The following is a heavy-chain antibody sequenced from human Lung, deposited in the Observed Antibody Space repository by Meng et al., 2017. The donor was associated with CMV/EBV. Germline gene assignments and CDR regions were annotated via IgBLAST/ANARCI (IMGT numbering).Heavy chain of an antibody. V-gene: IGHV3-7*01. Sequence: GGSLRLSCAASGFTFNNYWMTWVRQAPGKGLEWVANIKQDGSEKYYVDSVKGRFTVSRDNAKNSLYLQMNSLRAEDTAVYYCARDAPYCSSTSCYYSYGLDVXGQGXTVTVSS. CDR1: GFTFNNYW. D-gene: IGHD2-2*01. J-gene: IGHJ6*02. CDR3: ARDAPYCSSTSCYYSYGLDV. CDR2: IKQDGSEK.